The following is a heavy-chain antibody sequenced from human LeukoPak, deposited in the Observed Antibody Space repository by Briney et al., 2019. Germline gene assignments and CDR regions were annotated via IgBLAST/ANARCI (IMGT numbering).Heavy chain of an antibody. CDR3: ARVMTTGLFRFDY. V-gene: IGHV4-39*07. CDR1: GGSISSSSYY. J-gene: IGHJ4*02. CDR2: IYYSGST. D-gene: IGHD4-11*01. Sequence: SETLSLTCTVSGGSISSSSYYWGWICQPPGKGLEWIGSIYYSGSTYYNPSLKSRVTISVDTSKNQFSLKLSSVTAADTAVYYCARVMTTGLFRFDYWGQGTLVTVSS.